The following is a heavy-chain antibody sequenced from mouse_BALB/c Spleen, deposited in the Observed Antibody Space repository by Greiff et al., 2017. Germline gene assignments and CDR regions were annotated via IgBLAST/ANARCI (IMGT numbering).Heavy chain of an antibody. Sequence: VQRVESGPGLVAPSQSLSITCTVSGFSLTSYGVHWVRQPPGKGLEWLGVIWAGGSTNYNSALMSSLSISKDNSKSQVFLKMNSLQTDDTAMYYCARDYGNYAYWYFDVWGAGTTVTVSS. CDR3: ARDYGNYAYWYFDV. CDR1: GFSLTSYG. CDR2: IWAGGST. V-gene: IGHV2-9*02. D-gene: IGHD2-1*01. J-gene: IGHJ1*01.